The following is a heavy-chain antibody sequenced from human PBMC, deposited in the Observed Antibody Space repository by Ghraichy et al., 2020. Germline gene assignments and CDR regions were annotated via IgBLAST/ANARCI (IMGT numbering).Heavy chain of an antibody. D-gene: IGHD6-19*01. J-gene: IGHJ2*01. CDR1: GFTFSSYA. Sequence: GGSLRLSCAASGFTFSSYAMSWVRQAPGKGLEWVSAISGSGGSTYYADSVKGRFTISRDNSKNTLYLQMNSLRAEDTAVYYCAKDPHPLSYSSGWYRNWYFDLWGRGTLVTVSS. V-gene: IGHV3-23*01. CDR3: AKDPHPLSYSSGWYRNWYFDL. CDR2: ISGSGGST.